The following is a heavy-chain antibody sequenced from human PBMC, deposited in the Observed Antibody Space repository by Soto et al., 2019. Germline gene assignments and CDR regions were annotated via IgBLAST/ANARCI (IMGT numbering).Heavy chain of an antibody. J-gene: IGHJ6*01. CDR1: GGIFSNYA. CDR3: AKEVGTTHYYNYTKDV. V-gene: IGHV1-69*01. Sequence: QVQLVQSGAEVKKPGSSVKVSCKASGGIFSNYAISWVRQAPGQGLEWMGGIIPIYGITKYAQKFQGRVTITADESTTTVYMEQSSLRSDDTAVYYCAKEVGTTHYYNYTKDVWGQGTSVIVSA. CDR2: IIPIYGIT. D-gene: IGHD1-1*01.